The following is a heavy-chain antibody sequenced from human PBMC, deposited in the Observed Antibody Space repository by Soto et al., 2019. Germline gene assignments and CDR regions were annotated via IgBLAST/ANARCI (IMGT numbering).Heavy chain of an antibody. CDR2: IDWDDDK. V-gene: IGHV2-70*11. CDR1: GFSVSTSGMC. CDR3: ARSSPSLNYYYGMDV. Sequence: GPTLVNPTQTLTLTCTFSGFSVSTSGMCVSWIRQPPGKALEWLARIDWDDDKYYSTSLKTRLTISKDTSKNQVVLTMTNMDPVDTATYYCARSSPSLNYYYGMDVWGQGTTVTVS. J-gene: IGHJ6*02.